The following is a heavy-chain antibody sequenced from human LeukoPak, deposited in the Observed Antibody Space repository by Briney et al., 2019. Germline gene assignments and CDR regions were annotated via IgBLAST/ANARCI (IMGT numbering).Heavy chain of an antibody. CDR3: ARDGGYCSSTSCLYDP. D-gene: IGHD2-2*03. CDR1: AYSISSGYF. CDR2: IYSSGST. Sequence: SETLSLTCTVSAYSISSGYFWGWIRQPPGKGLEWIGSIYSSGSTYYNPSLKSRVTISVDTSKNQFSLKLSSVTAADTAVYYCARDGGYCSSTSCLYDPWGQGTLVTVSS. J-gene: IGHJ5*02. V-gene: IGHV4-38-2*02.